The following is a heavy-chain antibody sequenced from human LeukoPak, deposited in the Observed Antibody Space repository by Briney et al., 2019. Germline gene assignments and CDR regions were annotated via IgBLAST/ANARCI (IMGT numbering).Heavy chain of an antibody. D-gene: IGHD3-9*01. V-gene: IGHV3-43*02. CDR2: ISGDGGST. J-gene: IGHJ4*02. Sequence: PGGSLRLSCAASGFTFDDYAMHWVRQAPGKGLEWVSLISGDGGSTYYADSVKGRFTISRDNSKNTLYLQMNSLRAEDTAVYYCARTYDILTGYQGYFDYWGQGTLVTVSS. CDR3: ARTYDILTGYQGYFDY. CDR1: GFTFDDYA.